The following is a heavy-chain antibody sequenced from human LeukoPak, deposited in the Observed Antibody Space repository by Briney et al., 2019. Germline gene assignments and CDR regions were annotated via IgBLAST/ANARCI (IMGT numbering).Heavy chain of an antibody. CDR2: IYDSGST. CDR3: ARDLSVKIGFATHRPFDP. V-gene: IGHV4-59*01. D-gene: IGHD1-14*01. CDR1: GGSLSSYY. J-gene: IGHJ5*02. Sequence: SETLSLTCTVSGGSLSSYYWSWIRQPPGKGLEWFGYIYDSGSTNYNPSLKSRVTISLDESKNQFSLTLSSVTAADTAVYHCARDLSVKIGFATHRPFDPWGQGTLVTVSS.